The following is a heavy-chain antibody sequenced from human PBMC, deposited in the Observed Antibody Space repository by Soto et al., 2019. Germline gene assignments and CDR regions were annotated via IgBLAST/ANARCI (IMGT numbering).Heavy chain of an antibody. CDR3: VRYRPGYYSNSYYYYYMDV. D-gene: IGHD4-4*01. CDR2: ISAYNGNT. J-gene: IGHJ6*03. V-gene: IGHV1-18*01. CDR1: GYTFTSYG. Sequence: ASVKVSCKASGYTFTSYGISWVRQAPGQGLEWMGWISAYNGNTNYAQKLQGRVTMTTDTSTSTAYMELRSLRSDDTAVYYCVRYRPGYYSNSYYYYYMDVWGKGTTVTVSS.